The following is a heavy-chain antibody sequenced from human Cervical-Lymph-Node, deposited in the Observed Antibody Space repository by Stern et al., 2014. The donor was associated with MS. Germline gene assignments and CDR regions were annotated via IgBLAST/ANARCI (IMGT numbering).Heavy chain of an antibody. Sequence: QLVQSGVEVKKPGASVKVSCKASGYTFISYYMHWVRQAPGQGLEWMGISNPSGGTTSHAQKFQGRVTMTRDTSTSTVYMELSSLRSEDTAVYYCAREVAGHRLGMMDVWGQGTTVTVSS. D-gene: IGHD6-19*01. CDR2: SNPSGGTT. J-gene: IGHJ6*02. CDR1: GYTFISYY. V-gene: IGHV1-46*01. CDR3: AREVAGHRLGMMDV.